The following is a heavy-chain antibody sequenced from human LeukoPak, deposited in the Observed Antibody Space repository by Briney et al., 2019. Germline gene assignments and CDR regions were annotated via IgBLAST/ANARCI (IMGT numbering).Heavy chain of an antibody. V-gene: IGHV4-39*07. CDR2: IYHSGST. CDR1: GGSISSSRDY. CDR3: ARSGTAIDY. J-gene: IGHJ4*02. D-gene: IGHD6-13*01. Sequence: PSETLSLTCSVSGGSISSSRDYWGWIRQPPGKGLEWIGSIYHSGSTYYNPSLKSRVTISVDTSKDQFSLKLSSVTAADTAVYYCARSGTAIDYWGQGTLVTVSS.